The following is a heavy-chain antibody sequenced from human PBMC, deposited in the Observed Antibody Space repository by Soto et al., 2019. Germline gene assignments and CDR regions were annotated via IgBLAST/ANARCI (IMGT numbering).Heavy chain of an antibody. CDR2: IYWDDDK. CDR3: AHRECSSTGCSNWFDP. J-gene: IGHJ5*02. Sequence: QITLKESGPTLVKPTQTLTLTCTFSGFSLSTSGVGVGWIRQPPGKALEWLALIYWDDDKRYSPSLKSRLTITKDTSKNQVVLTMTNMDPVDTATYYCAHRECSSTGCSNWFDPWGQGTLVTVSS. CDR1: GFSLSTSGVG. D-gene: IGHD2-2*01. V-gene: IGHV2-5*02.